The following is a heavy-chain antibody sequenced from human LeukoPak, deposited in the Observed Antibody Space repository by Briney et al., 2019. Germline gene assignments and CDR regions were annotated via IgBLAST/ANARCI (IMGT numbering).Heavy chain of an antibody. V-gene: IGHV1-8*01. Sequence: GASVKVSCKASGYTFTNYDFNWVRQAPGQGLEWMGWMNPNSGATVYAQKFQGSVTMTRDTSINTAYMELSSLRSEDTAVYYCARWLVRGSRSSYFDYWGQGTLVTVSS. CDR3: ARWLVRGSRSSYFDY. CDR2: MNPNSGAT. D-gene: IGHD6-6*01. J-gene: IGHJ4*02. CDR1: GYTFTNYD.